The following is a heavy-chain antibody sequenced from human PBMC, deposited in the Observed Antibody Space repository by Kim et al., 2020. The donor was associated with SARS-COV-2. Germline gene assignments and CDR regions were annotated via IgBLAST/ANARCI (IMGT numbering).Heavy chain of an antibody. V-gene: IGHV3-74*01. CDR1: GFTFSSYW. J-gene: IGHJ6*02. CDR2: INSDGSST. Sequence: GGSLRLSCAASGFTFSSYWMHWVRQAPGKGLVWVSRINSDGSSTSYADSVKGRFTISRDNAKNTLYLQMNSLRAEDTAVYYCARGADFWSGYGMDVWGQGTTVTVSS. CDR3: ARGADFWSGYGMDV. D-gene: IGHD3-3*01.